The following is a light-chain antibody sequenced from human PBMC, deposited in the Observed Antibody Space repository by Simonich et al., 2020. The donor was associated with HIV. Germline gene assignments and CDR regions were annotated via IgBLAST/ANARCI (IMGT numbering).Light chain of an antibody. V-gene: IGKV1-5*03. CDR3: QQYKSYSRT. Sequence: DIQMTQSPSTLSASVGDRVTITCRASQSISTWLAGYQQKPGKAPKLLIYKASSLESGVPSRFSGSGSGTEFTLTIFSLQPDDFAIYYCQQYKSYSRTFGQGTKVEI. J-gene: IGKJ1*01. CDR2: KAS. CDR1: QSISTW.